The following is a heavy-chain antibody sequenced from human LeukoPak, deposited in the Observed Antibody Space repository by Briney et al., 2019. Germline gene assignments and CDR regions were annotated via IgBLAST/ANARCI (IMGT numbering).Heavy chain of an antibody. CDR2: IHPEGNEK. CDR3: ARGYDISGHH. V-gene: IGHV3-7*04. Sequence: PGGSLRLSCAASGFTFSSYAMSWVRQAPGRGLEWVANIHPEGNEKYHVESVKGRFTISRDNAKNSLFLQMNGLRVEDTAVYYCARGYDISGHHWGRGTLVAVSS. CDR1: GFTFSSYA. J-gene: IGHJ1*01. D-gene: IGHD3-9*01.